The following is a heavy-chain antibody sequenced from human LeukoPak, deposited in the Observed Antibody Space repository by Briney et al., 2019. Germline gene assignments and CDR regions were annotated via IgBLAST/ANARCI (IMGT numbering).Heavy chain of an antibody. D-gene: IGHD6-25*01. Sequence: SETLSLTCSVSGVSITGYFWSWVRQPPGKGLEWIGYISYTGNSNYNPSLNSRVTISLDASNNQFSLRLNSLTPADTAVYYCARDSAYSSDWPDAFDVWGHGTVVTVSS. CDR1: GVSITGYF. CDR2: ISYTGNS. CDR3: ARDSAYSSDWPDAFDV. J-gene: IGHJ3*01. V-gene: IGHV4-59*01.